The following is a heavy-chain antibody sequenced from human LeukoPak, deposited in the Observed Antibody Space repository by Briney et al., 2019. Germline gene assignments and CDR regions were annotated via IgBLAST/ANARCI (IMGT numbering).Heavy chain of an antibody. J-gene: IGHJ4*02. D-gene: IGHD5-12*01. Sequence: SQTLSLTCAISGASVSSNSAAWNCIRQSPSRGLEWLGRTYYRSKWYNDYAASVKSRITINPDTSKNQFSLQLNYVTPEDTAVYDCARGYSRESGYDFVFGYWGQGTLVTVSS. CDR3: ARGYSRESGYDFVFGY. CDR2: TYYRSKWYN. CDR1: GASVSSNSAA. V-gene: IGHV6-1*01.